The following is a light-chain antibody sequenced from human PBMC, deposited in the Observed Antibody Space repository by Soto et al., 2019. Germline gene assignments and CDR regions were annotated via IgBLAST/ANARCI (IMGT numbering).Light chain of an antibody. V-gene: IGKV3-20*01. J-gene: IGKJ1*01. Sequence: EIVLTQSPCTLSLSPGERATLSCRASQSVSSSYLAWYQQKPGQAPRLLIYGASSRATGIPDRFSGSGSGTDFTLTISRLEPEDFAVYYCQQYGSSPRTFGQGTQVDIK. CDR3: QQYGSSPRT. CDR2: GAS. CDR1: QSVSSSY.